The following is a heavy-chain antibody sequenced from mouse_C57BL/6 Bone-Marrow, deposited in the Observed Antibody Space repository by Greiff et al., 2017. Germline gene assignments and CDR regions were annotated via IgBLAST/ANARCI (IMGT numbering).Heavy chain of an antibody. CDR1: GFTFSNYW. CDR3: TERVYDGYDGGSYAMDY. J-gene: IGHJ4*01. CDR2: IRLKSDNYAT. Sequence: EVQRVESGGGLVQPGGSMKLSCVASGFTFSNYWMNWVRQSPEKGLEWGAQIRLKSDNYATNYAESVKGRFTISRDDSKSSVYLQMNNLRAEDTGIYYCTERVYDGYDGGSYAMDYWGQGTSVTVSS. V-gene: IGHV6-3*01. D-gene: IGHD2-2*01.